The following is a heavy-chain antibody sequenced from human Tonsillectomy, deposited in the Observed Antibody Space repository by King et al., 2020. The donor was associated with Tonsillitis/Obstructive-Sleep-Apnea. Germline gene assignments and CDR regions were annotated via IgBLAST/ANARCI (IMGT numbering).Heavy chain of an antibody. V-gene: IGHV7-4-1*02. CDR3: ARSPSEYGSAGDYFDY. J-gene: IGHJ4*02. Sequence: QLVQSGSELKTPGASVKVSCQASGHRFTNYAMNWVRQAPGQGLEWMGWINTNTGNPTYAQGFTGRFVFSLDTSVSTAYLQISSLKAEDTAVYFCARSPSEYGSAGDYFDYWGQGTLVTVSS. CDR1: GHRFTNYA. D-gene: IGHD6-6*01. CDR2: INTNTGNP.